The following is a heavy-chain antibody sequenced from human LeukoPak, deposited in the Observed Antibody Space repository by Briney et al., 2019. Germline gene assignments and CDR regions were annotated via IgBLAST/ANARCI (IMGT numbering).Heavy chain of an antibody. CDR2: MSGTSGNT. Sequence: GGSLRLSCAASGFTFSNYAMNWVRQAPGKGLEWVSGMSGTSGNTYYADSVKGRFTISRDNSKNTLYLQMNSLRAEDTAVYYCAKDLYSSSWFSTGDYWGQGTLVTVSS. CDR1: GFTFSNYA. V-gene: IGHV3-23*01. D-gene: IGHD6-13*01. CDR3: AKDLYSSSWFSTGDY. J-gene: IGHJ4*02.